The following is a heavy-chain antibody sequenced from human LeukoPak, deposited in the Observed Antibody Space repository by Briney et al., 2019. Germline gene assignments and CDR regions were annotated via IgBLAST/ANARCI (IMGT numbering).Heavy chain of an antibody. CDR2: ISAYNGNT. V-gene: IGHV1-18*01. Sequence: VASVKVSCKASGYTFTSYGISWVRQAPGQELEWMGWISAYNGNTNYAQKLQGRVTMTTDTSTSTAYMELRSLRSDDTAVYYCARDRRLLGCSGGSCYSDCWGQGTLVTVSS. CDR1: GYTFTSYG. D-gene: IGHD2-15*01. J-gene: IGHJ4*02. CDR3: ARDRRLLGCSGGSCYSDC.